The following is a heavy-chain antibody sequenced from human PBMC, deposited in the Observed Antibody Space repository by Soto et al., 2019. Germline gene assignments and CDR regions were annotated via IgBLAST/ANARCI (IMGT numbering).Heavy chain of an antibody. D-gene: IGHD1-26*01. CDR1: GFSFRDYD. Sequence: EVQLVESGGGSVQPGESLRLSCAASGFSFRDYDMHWVRQRKGKGLEWVSALGAARDPYYVGSVKGRFSVSRDNAQNSVFLQMNNLRVDDTAVYFCARAYLGRLPRRADYYYAMDVWGRVTTVTVSS. CDR2: LGAARDP. V-gene: IGHV3-13*05. CDR3: ARAYLGRLPRRADYYYAMDV. J-gene: IGHJ6*02.